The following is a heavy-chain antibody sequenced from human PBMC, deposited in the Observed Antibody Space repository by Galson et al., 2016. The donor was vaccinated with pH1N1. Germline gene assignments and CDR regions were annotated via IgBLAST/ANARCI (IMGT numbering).Heavy chain of an antibody. D-gene: IGHD2-8*01. CDR1: GFIFNEYA. V-gene: IGHV3-20*04. CDR2: TLWNGAKT. CDR3: VRKAYGDAFDF. J-gene: IGHJ3*01. Sequence: SLRLSCAASGFIFNEYAMLWVRQAPGKGLEWVSDTLWNGAKTNYGESVRGRFTVSRHNAKKSLFLQMDSLRVEDTALYYCVRKAYGDAFDFWGQGTLVIVSS.